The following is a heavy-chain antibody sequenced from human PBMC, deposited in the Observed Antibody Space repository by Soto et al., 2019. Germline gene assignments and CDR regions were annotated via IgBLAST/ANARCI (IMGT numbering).Heavy chain of an antibody. V-gene: IGHV4-30-2*01. CDR1: GGSLSSGGYS. Sequence: SETLSLTCAVSGGSLSSGGYSWSWIRQPPGKGLEWIGYIYHSGSTYYNPSLKSRVTISVDRSKNQFSLKLSSVTAADTAVYYCARVLRYYDILTGYYPYHWFDPWGQGTLVTVSS. J-gene: IGHJ5*02. CDR2: IYHSGST. CDR3: ARVLRYYDILTGYYPYHWFDP. D-gene: IGHD3-9*01.